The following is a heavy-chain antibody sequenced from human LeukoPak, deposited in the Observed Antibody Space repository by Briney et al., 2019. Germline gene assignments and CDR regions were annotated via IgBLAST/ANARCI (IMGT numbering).Heavy chain of an antibody. J-gene: IGHJ3*02. CDR3: ARDREAAYYYDSSGYYYNAFDI. D-gene: IGHD3-22*01. CDR2: ISGYNGNT. CDR1: GYTFSNYG. V-gene: IGHV1-18*01. Sequence: ASVKVSCKASGYTFSNYGISWVRQAPGQGLEWMGWISGYNGNTHYVQKFQGRVTMTTDTSTTTAHMELRSLRSDDTAVYYCARDREAAYYYDSSGYYYNAFDIWGQGTMVTVSS.